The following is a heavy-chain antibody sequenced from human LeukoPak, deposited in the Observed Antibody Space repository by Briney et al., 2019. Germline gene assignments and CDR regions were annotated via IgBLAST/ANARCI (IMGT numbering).Heavy chain of an antibody. CDR2: IWYDGSNK. Sequence: PGGSLRLSCAASGFTFSSYGMHWVRQAPGKGLEWVAVIWYDGSNKYYADSVKGLFTISRDNSKNTLYLQMNSLRAEDTAVYYCARDAPYSSGWNAFDIWGQGTMVTVSS. V-gene: IGHV3-33*01. J-gene: IGHJ3*02. CDR3: ARDAPYSSGWNAFDI. CDR1: GFTFSSYG. D-gene: IGHD6-19*01.